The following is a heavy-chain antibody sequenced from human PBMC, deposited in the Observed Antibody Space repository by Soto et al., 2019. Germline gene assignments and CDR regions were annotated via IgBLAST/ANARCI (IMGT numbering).Heavy chain of an antibody. J-gene: IGHJ5*02. CDR2: ISYDGSNK. CDR3: AKGHDFWSGYPPRFYP. D-gene: IGHD3-3*01. CDR1: GFTFSSEG. V-gene: IGHV3-30*18. Sequence: PGGSLRLSCAASGFTFSSEGMHWVRQAPGKGLEWVAVISYDGSNKYYADSVKGRFTISRDNSKNTLYLQMNSLRAEDTAVYYCAKGHDFWSGYPPRFYPWGQGTLVTVSS.